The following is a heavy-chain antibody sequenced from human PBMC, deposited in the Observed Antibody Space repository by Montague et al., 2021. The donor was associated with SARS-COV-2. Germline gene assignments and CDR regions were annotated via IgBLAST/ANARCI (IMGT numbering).Heavy chain of an antibody. CDR3: ARKGSGRSDLAY. CDR1: GDSFSTDNW. Sequence: SETLSLTCVVSGDSFSTDNWWTWVRLPPGKGLGRVGEIYHTGSTYYKPSPKRRVSMSVDKSWNQFPLRLTSVTAADTAIYYSARKGSGRSDLAYWGQGTLVTVSS. J-gene: IGHJ4*02. CDR2: IYHTGST. D-gene: IGHD1-26*01. V-gene: IGHV4-4*02.